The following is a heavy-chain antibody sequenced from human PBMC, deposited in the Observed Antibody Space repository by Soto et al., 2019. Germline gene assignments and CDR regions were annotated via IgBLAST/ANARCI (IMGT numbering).Heavy chain of an antibody. J-gene: IGHJ4*02. CDR3: ARDKITGLFDY. D-gene: IGHD2-8*02. Sequence: GGSLRLSCAASGFTVSSIYMSWVRQAPGKGLEWVSVIYSGDSTYYADSVKGRFTISRDNSKNTLSLQMNSLRAEDTAVYYCARDKITGLFDYWGQGTLVTVSS. V-gene: IGHV3-66*01. CDR2: IYSGDST. CDR1: GFTVSSIY.